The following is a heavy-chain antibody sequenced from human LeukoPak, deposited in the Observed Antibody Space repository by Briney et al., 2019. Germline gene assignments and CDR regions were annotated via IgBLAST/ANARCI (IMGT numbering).Heavy chain of an antibody. J-gene: IGHJ4*02. D-gene: IGHD4-17*01. V-gene: IGHV3-23*01. CDR3: AKDREVTTVTYFDY. Sequence: GGSLRLSCAASGFTFSSYAMHWVRQAPGKGLEWVSAISGSGGSTYYADSVKGRFTISRDNSKNTLYLQMNSLRAEDTAVYYCAKDREVTTVTYFDYWGQGTLVTVSS. CDR2: ISGSGGST. CDR1: GFTFSSYA.